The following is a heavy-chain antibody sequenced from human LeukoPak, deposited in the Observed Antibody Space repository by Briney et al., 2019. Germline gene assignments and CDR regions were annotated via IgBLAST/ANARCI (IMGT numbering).Heavy chain of an antibody. CDR2: INPNSGGT. V-gene: IGHV1-2*02. CDR1: GYTFTGYY. D-gene: IGHD2-15*01. J-gene: IGHJ4*02. Sequence: GASVKVSCKASGYTFTGYYMHWVRQAPGQGLEWMGWINPNSGGTNYAQKFQGRVTMTEDTSTDTAYMELSSLRSEDTAVYYCATIEEIRGSPFDYWGQGTLVTVSS. CDR3: ATIEEIRGSPFDY.